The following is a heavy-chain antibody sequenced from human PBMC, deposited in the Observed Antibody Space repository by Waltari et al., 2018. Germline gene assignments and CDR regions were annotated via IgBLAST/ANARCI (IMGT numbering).Heavy chain of an antibody. Sequence: QVQLQESGPGLVKPSETLSLTCTVSGCPISSYYWSWIRQPPGKGLEWIGYIYYSGSTNYNPSLKSRVTISVDTSKNQFSLKLSSVTAADTAVYYCARDSAREAAAGKYYYYYGMDVWGQGTTVTVSS. J-gene: IGHJ6*02. CDR1: GCPISSYY. D-gene: IGHD6-13*01. CDR2: IYYSGST. CDR3: ARDSAREAAAGKYYYYYGMDV. V-gene: IGHV4-59*01.